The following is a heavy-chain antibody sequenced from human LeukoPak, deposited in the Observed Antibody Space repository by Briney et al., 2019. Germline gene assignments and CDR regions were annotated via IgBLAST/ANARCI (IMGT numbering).Heavy chain of an antibody. V-gene: IGHV3-23*01. Sequence: GGSLRLSCAASGFTFSSYGMSWVRQAPGKGLEWVSAISGSGGSTYYADSVKGRFTISRDNSKNTLYLQMNSLRAEDTAVYYCAKGPPGGFGELYMGYWGQGTLVTVSS. J-gene: IGHJ4*02. D-gene: IGHD3-10*01. CDR2: ISGSGGST. CDR3: AKGPPGGFGELYMGY. CDR1: GFTFSSYG.